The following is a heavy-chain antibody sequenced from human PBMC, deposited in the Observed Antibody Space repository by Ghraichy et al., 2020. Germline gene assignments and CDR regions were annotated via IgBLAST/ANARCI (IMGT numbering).Heavy chain of an antibody. V-gene: IGHV1-8*01. CDR3: ARGEWGLYYDSSGYHFDY. D-gene: IGHD3-22*01. Sequence: ASVKVSCKASGYTFTSYDINWVRQATGQGLEWMGWMNPNSGNTGYAQKFQGRVTMTRNTSISTAYMELSSLRSEDTAVYYCARGEWGLYYDSSGYHFDYWGQGTLVTVSS. J-gene: IGHJ4*02. CDR1: GYTFTSYD. CDR2: MNPNSGNT.